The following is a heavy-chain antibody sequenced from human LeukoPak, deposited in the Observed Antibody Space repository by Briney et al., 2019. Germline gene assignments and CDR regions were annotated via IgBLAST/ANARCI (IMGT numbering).Heavy chain of an antibody. CDR1: GFTVSSTY. Sequence: QSGGSLRLSCAASGFTVSSTYMNWVRQAPGKGLEWVSYISSSGSTIYYADSVKGRFTISRDNAKNSLYLQMNSLRAEDTAVYYCARDGDCSSTSCYPYYYFDYWGQGTLVTVSS. J-gene: IGHJ4*02. CDR2: ISSSGSTI. V-gene: IGHV3-48*03. CDR3: ARDGDCSSTSCYPYYYFDY. D-gene: IGHD2-2*01.